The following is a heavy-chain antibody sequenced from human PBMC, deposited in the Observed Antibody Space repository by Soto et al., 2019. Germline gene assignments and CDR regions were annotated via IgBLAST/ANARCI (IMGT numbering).Heavy chain of an antibody. CDR2: ISYDGSNK. V-gene: IGHV3-30-3*01. CDR1: GFTFSSYA. D-gene: IGHD6-19*01. CDR3: ARDRQWLAEGWYYYGMDV. J-gene: IGHJ6*02. Sequence: ESGGGVVQPGRSLRLSCAASGFTFSSYAMHWVRQAPGKGLEWVAVISYDGSNKYYADSVKGRFTISRDNSKNTLYLQMNSLRAEDTAVYYCARDRQWLAEGWYYYGMDVWGQGTTVTVSS.